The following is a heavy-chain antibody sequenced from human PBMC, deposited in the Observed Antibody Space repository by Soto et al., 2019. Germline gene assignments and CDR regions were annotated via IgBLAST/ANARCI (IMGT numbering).Heavy chain of an antibody. CDR1: GGSISSNSYY. D-gene: IGHD2-2*01. Sequence: QLQLQESGPGLVKPSETLSLTCSVSGGSISSNSYYWGCIRQPPGKGLEWIGSIYDNGNTYYNPSLKSRVNISVDTSKNQFSLKLSSVTAADTAVYYCAICFCAGRYCSSSSCYFDYWGQGTLVTVSS. J-gene: IGHJ4*02. CDR3: AICFCAGRYCSSSSCYFDY. V-gene: IGHV4-39*01. CDR2: IYDNGNT.